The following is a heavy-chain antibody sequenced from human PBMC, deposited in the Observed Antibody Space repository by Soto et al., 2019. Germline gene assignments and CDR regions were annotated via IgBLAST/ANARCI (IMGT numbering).Heavy chain of an antibody. D-gene: IGHD3-22*01. V-gene: IGHV1-18*01. Sequence: QIQLVQSGPEVKKPGASVKVSCKASGYTFDIYGISWVRQVPGKGPEWMGWISADNGDTKYAQRMQGRVTMTTDTATSTAYRELRSLRSDDTAVYYCARDSSYYYDSSGYPFDFWGQGSLVTVSS. CDR1: GYTFDIYG. CDR3: ARDSSYYYDSSGYPFDF. J-gene: IGHJ4*02. CDR2: ISADNGDT.